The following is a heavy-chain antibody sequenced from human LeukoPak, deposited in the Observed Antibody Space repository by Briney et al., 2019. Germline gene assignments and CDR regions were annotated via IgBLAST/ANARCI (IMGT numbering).Heavy chain of an antibody. Sequence: SETLSLTCIVSGDSINSYSWTWIRQPPGKGLEWIGYIHDRGFTNYSPSLKSRLTISRDTSKNQVSLILTSVTPADTAVYFCARLFFDYSDGDVSYGGPHLPDWGQGTLVSVSS. D-gene: IGHD2-8*02. CDR3: ARLFFDYSDGDVSYGGPHLPD. CDR1: GDSINSYS. CDR2: IHDRGFT. J-gene: IGHJ4*02. V-gene: IGHV4-59*01.